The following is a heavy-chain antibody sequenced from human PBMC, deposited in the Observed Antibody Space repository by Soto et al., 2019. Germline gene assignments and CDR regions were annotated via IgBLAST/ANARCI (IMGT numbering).Heavy chain of an antibody. CDR3: ARGDYYDSNGPFSDAFDI. J-gene: IGHJ3*02. V-gene: IGHV3-9*01. D-gene: IGHD3-22*01. Sequence: PGGSLRLSCAASGFSFDDYAMHWVRQAPGKGLEWVSGISWNSGSIGYADPVKGRFTISRDNAKNSLYLQMNSLRAEDTALYYCARGDYYDSNGPFSDAFDIWGQGTLVTVS. CDR1: GFSFDDYA. CDR2: ISWNSGSI.